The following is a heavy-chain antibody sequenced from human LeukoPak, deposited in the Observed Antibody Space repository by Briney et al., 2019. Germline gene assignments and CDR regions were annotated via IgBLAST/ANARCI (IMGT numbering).Heavy chain of an antibody. D-gene: IGHD3-3*01. J-gene: IGHJ4*02. CDR3: AKAPLLRFLEWLYPVSYFDY. Sequence: GGSLRLSCAASGFTFSSYAMSWVRQAPGKGLEWVSAISGSGGSTYYADSVKGRFTISRDNSKTTLYLQMNSLRAEDTAVYYCAKAPLLRFLEWLYPVSYFDYWGQGTLVTVSS. CDR2: ISGSGGST. CDR1: GFTFSSYA. V-gene: IGHV3-23*01.